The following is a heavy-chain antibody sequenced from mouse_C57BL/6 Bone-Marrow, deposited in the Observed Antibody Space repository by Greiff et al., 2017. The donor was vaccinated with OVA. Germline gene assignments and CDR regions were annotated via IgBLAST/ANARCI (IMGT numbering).Heavy chain of an antibody. Sequence: EVKLMESGPGLVKPSQSLSLTCSVTGYSITSGYYWNWIRQFPGNKLEWMGYISYDGSNNYNPSLKNRISITRDTSKNQFFLKLNSVTTEDTATYYCARWIRQGYYAMDYWGQGTSVTVSS. D-gene: IGHD2-2*01. CDR1: GYSITSGYY. J-gene: IGHJ4*01. V-gene: IGHV3-6*01. CDR3: ARWIRQGYYAMDY. CDR2: ISYDGSN.